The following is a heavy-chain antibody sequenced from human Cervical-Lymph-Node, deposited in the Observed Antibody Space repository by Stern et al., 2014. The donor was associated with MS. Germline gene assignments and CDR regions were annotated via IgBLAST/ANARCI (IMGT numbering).Heavy chain of an antibody. V-gene: IGHV3-30*03. CDR3: MGVGDAMHV. Sequence: VQLVESGGGVVQPGRSLTLSCAASGFSLRNSGMHWVRQAPGKGLEWVAVMSFVGGNKKYGDSVKGRFSISRDMANNTLFLQMNSLRPEDTAVYYCMGVGDAMHVWGQGTTVIVSS. J-gene: IGHJ6*02. CDR1: GFSLRNSG. CDR2: MSFVGGNK.